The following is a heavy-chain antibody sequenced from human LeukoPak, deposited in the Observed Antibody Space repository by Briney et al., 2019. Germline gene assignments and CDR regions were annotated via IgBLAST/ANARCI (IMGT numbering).Heavy chain of an antibody. CDR3: AREGTGLVPPADHYFDY. D-gene: IGHD6-13*01. J-gene: IGHJ4*02. CDR1: GYTFSGYY. Sequence: EASVKVSCTASGYTFSGYYMHWVRQAPGQGLEWMAWINPNSCGTKYAQKFQGRVTITSDTSINTAYMELSRLTSDDTAVYFCAREGTGLVPPADHYFDYWGQGTQVTVSS. CDR2: INPNSCGT. V-gene: IGHV1-2*02.